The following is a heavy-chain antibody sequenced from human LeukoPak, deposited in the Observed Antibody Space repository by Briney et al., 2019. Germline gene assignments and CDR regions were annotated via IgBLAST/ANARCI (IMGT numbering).Heavy chain of an antibody. J-gene: IGHJ4*02. Sequence: PGGSLRLSCAASGFTFRMYAMSWVREAPGKGLEWDSTISSSGGSTYYADSVKGRFTISRDNSKNTLYLQMNSLRAEDTAVYYCAKATPATAAFESWGQGTLLTVSS. V-gene: IGHV3-23*01. CDR1: GFTFRMYA. D-gene: IGHD6-13*01. CDR2: ISSSGGST. CDR3: AKATPATAAFES.